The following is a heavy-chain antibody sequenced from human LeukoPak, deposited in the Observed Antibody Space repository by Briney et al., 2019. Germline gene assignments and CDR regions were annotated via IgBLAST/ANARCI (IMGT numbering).Heavy chain of an antibody. D-gene: IGHD3-10*01. V-gene: IGHV4-34*01. J-gene: IGHJ4*02. CDR2: INHSGST. CDR1: GGSFSGYY. Sequence: SETLSLTCAVYGGSFSGYYWSWIRQPPGKGLEWIGEINHSGSTNYNPSLKSRVTISVDTSKNQFSLKLSSVTAADTAVYYCARGDLDYYGSGSQKAVSYNFDYWGQGTLVTVSS. CDR3: ARGDLDYYGSGSQKAVSYNFDY.